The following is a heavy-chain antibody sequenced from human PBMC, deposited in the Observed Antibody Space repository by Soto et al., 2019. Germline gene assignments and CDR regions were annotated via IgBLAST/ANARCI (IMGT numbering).Heavy chain of an antibody. Sequence: SETLSLTCTVSGGSISSYYWSCIRQPAGKGLEWVVSIYTSGSTNYNPSLKSRVTMSVDTSKNQFSLKLSCVTAADTAVYYCARSSSDTAHFDPWGQGTLVTVSS. CDR1: GGSISSYY. J-gene: IGHJ5*02. D-gene: IGHD5-18*01. CDR3: ARSSSDTAHFDP. CDR2: IYTSGST. V-gene: IGHV4-4*07.